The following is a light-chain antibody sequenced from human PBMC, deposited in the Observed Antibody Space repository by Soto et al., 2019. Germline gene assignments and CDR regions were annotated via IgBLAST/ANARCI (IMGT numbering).Light chain of an antibody. Sequence: QSALTQPASVSGSPGQSITISCTGTSSDVGGYNYVSWYQQHPGKAPKFMIYDVSNRPSGVSIRFSGSKSGNTASLTISGLQAEDEADYYCHSYTTSNTRTIVFGTGTKVTVL. CDR3: HSYTTSNTRTIV. V-gene: IGLV2-14*01. CDR1: SSDVGGYNY. J-gene: IGLJ1*01. CDR2: DVS.